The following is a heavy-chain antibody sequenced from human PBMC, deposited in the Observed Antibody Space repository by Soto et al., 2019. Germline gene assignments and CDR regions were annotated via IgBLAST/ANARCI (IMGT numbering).Heavy chain of an antibody. V-gene: IGHV3-30*03. Sequence: QVQLVESGGGVVQPGRSLRLSCAASGFTFSSYGMHWVRQAPGKGLEWVAVISYDGSNKYYADSVKGRFTISRDNSKNTLYLQMNSPRAEDTAVYYCARCSRPFIVGATRQIDPWGQGTLVTVSS. D-gene: IGHD1-26*01. CDR2: ISYDGSNK. CDR3: ARCSRPFIVGATRQIDP. J-gene: IGHJ5*02. CDR1: GFTFSSYG.